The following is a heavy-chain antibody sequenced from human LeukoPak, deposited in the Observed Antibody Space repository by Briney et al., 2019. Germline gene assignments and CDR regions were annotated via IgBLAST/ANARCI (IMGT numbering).Heavy chain of an antibody. CDR2: INPSGDNT. Sequence: GASVKVSCKASGYTFTNNYMHWVRQAPGQGLEWMGIINPSGDNTWYAQKFQGRVTMTRDMATSTDCMEVSSLRSEDTAVYYCARDNSLGDDSWWFDPWGQGTLVTVSS. V-gene: IGHV1-46*01. CDR3: ARDNSLGDDSWWFDP. J-gene: IGHJ5*02. CDR1: GYTFTNNY. D-gene: IGHD1-26*01.